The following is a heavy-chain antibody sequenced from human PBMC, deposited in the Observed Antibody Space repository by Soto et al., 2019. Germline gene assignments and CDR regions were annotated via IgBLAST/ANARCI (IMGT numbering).Heavy chain of an antibody. CDR2: ISTYSGDT. D-gene: IGHD5-12*01. Sequence: ASVKGYCKASGYTFFTYDISWVRQATGQGLEWMGWISTYSGDTKYAQKFQGRVTMTTDTSTTTAYLELRSLRSDDTAVYYCARHHGPTTSENWFDPWGQATLVTVSS. CDR3: ARHHGPTTSENWFDP. J-gene: IGHJ5*02. CDR1: GYTFFTYD. V-gene: IGHV1-18*01.